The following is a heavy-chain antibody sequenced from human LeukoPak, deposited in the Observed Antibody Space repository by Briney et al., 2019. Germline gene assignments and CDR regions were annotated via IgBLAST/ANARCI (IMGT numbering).Heavy chain of an antibody. CDR2: ISDSGGTT. CDR3: ARGLSTVTQIMTY. J-gene: IGHJ4*02. CDR1: GFTFSSYA. V-gene: IGHV3-23*01. Sequence: PGGSLRLSCAASGFTFSSYAMNWVRQAPGKGLEWVSTISDSGGTTYYADSVKGRFTISRDNSKNTLYLQMNNLRTEDTAVYYCARGLSTVTQIMTYWGQGTLVTVSS. D-gene: IGHD4-17*01.